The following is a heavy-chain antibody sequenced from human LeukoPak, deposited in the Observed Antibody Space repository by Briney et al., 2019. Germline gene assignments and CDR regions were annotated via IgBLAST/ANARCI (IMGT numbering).Heavy chain of an antibody. V-gene: IGHV1-69*06. D-gene: IGHD6-19*01. CDR2: IIPIFGTA. CDR3: ARGVSGTYYYYYMDV. J-gene: IGHJ6*03. CDR1: GGTFSSYA. Sequence: SVKVSCKASGGTFSSYAISWVRQAPGQGLEWMGGIIPIFGTANYAQKFQGRVTITADKSTSTAYMELSSLRSEDTAVYYCARGVSGTYYYYYMDVWGKGTTVTVSS.